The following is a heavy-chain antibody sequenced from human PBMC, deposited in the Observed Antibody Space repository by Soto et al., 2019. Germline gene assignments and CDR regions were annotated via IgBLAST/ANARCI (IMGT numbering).Heavy chain of an antibody. V-gene: IGHV4-59*01. CDR1: GGSISSYY. Sequence: SSETLSLTCTVSGGSISSYYWSWIRQPPGKGLEWIGYIYYSGSTNYNPSLKSRVTISVDTSKNQFSLKLSSVTAADTAVYYCARSFRLGTNWFDPWGQGTLVTVSS. D-gene: IGHD3-16*01. CDR3: ARSFRLGTNWFDP. J-gene: IGHJ5*02. CDR2: IYYSGST.